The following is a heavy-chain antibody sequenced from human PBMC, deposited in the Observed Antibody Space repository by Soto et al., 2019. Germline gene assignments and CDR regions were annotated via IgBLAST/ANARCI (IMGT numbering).Heavy chain of an antibody. CDR2: IYYSGST. Sequence: PSETLSLTCNVSGGSISSGGYYWSWIRQHPGKGLEWIGYIYYSGSTYYNPSLKSRVTISVDTSKNQFSLKLSSVTAADTAVYYCARAEDYGEHGYYFDYWGQGTLVTVSS. CDR3: ARAEDYGEHGYYFDY. J-gene: IGHJ4*02. V-gene: IGHV4-31*02. CDR1: GGSISSGGYY. D-gene: IGHD4-17*01.